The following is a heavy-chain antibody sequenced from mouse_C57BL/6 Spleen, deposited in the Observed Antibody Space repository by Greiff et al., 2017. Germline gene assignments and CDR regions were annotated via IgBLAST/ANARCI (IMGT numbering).Heavy chain of an antibody. CDR3: ARNFAITTVVGY. CDR2: IDPEGGET. CDR1: GFNIKDYY. J-gene: IGHJ2*01. D-gene: IGHD1-1*01. V-gene: IGHV14-2*01. Sequence: EVQLQQSGAELVKPGASVKLSCTASGFNIKDYYMHWVKQRTEQGLEWIGRIDPEGGETKYAPKFQGKATITADTSSNTAYLQLSSLTSEDTAVYYCARNFAITTVVGYWGQGTTLTVSS.